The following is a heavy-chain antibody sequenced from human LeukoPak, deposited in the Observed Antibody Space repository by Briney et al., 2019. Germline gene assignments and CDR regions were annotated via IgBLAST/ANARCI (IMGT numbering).Heavy chain of an antibody. CDR3: AKDVLMGSPYYFDY. D-gene: IGHD5-24*01. CDR1: GGSISGCH. Sequence: SETLSLTCTVSGGSISGCHWSWIRQSPGKGLEWIGYIYYSGSTNYNPSLKSRISISVDMSKNQFSLKLSSVTAADTAVYYCAKDVLMGSPYYFDYWGQGTLVTVSS. V-gene: IGHV4-59*01. J-gene: IGHJ4*02. CDR2: IYYSGST.